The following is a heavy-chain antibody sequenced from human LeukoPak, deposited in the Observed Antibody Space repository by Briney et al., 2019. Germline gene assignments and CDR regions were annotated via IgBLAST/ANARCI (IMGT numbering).Heavy chain of an antibody. CDR1: GGSVSSGSYY. CDR2: IYYSGST. CDR3: TRVHHYYDSS. D-gene: IGHD3-22*01. J-gene: IGHJ4*02. V-gene: IGHV4-61*01. Sequence: SETLSLTCTVSGGSVSSGSYYWSWIRQPPGKGLEWIGYIYYSGSTNYNPSLKSRVTISVDTSKNQFSLKLSSVTAADTAVYYCTRVHHYYDSSWGQGTLVTVSS.